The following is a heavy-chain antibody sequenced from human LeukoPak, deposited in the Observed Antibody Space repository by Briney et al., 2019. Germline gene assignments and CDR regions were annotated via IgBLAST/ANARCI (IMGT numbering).Heavy chain of an antibody. CDR1: GFIFSSYW. CDR3: ARGGSLDV. J-gene: IGHJ6*02. Sequence: GGSLRLSCVASGFIFSSYWMNWARQAPGRGLEWVASINHNGNVNYYVDSVKGRFTISRDNAKNSLYLQMSNLRAEDTVVYFCARGGSLDVWGQGATVSVSS. V-gene: IGHV3-7*04. CDR2: INHNGNVN. D-gene: IGHD2-15*01.